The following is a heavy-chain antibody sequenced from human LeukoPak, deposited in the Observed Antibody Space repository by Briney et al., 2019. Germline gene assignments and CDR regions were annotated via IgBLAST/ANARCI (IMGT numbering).Heavy chain of an antibody. CDR3: ASADYGDYGSYYYMDV. J-gene: IGHJ6*03. CDR1: GFTFSDYY. CDR2: ISGSGGST. V-gene: IGHV3-11*04. D-gene: IGHD4-17*01. Sequence: GGSLRLSCAASGFTFSDYYMSWIRQAPGKGLEWVSAISGSGGSTYYADSVKGRFTISRDNAKNSLYLQMNSLRAEDTAVYYCASADYGDYGSYYYMDVWGKGTTVTVSS.